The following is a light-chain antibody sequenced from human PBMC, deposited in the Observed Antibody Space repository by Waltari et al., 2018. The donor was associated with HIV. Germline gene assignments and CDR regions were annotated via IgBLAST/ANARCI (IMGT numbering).Light chain of an antibody. Sequence: DIQMTQSPSTLSASVGDRVTITCRASQSVNTWLAWYQQKPGQAPKILIYKASTLETGGPSRFSGSGSGTEFTLTISSLQPDDFATYYCQQYHTYRTFGQGTRLEL. CDR1: QSVNTW. J-gene: IGKJ1*01. V-gene: IGKV1-5*03. CDR3: QQYHTYRT. CDR2: KAS.